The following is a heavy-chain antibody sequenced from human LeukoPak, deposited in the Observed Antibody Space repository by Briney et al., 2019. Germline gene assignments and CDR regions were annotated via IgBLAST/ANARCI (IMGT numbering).Heavy chain of an antibody. V-gene: IGHV5-51*01. CDR3: ARRVAEDYYMDV. J-gene: IGHJ6*03. D-gene: IGHD2-15*01. Sequence: GESLKISCKGSGYRSTSYWIGWGRQMPGKGLERMGIIYPGDSDTRYSPSFQGQVTISADKSISTAYLQWSSLKASDTAMYYCARRVAEDYYMDVWGKGTTVTVSS. CDR2: IYPGDSDT. CDR1: GYRSTSYW.